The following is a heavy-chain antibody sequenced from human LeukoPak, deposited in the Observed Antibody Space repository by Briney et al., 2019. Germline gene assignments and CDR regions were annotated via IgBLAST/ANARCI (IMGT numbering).Heavy chain of an antibody. CDR2: INQDDSDK. CDR3: AKSWRIQWLTLDS. CDR1: GFTFSTFW. V-gene: IGHV3-7*01. D-gene: IGHD6-19*01. J-gene: IGHJ4*02. Sequence: PGGSLRLSCAASGFTFSTFWMTWVRQAPGKGLEWVANINQDDSDKYYVDSVKGRFTISRDNAKNPLYLQMNSLRAEDTAVYYCAKSWRIQWLTLDSWGQGTLVTVSS.